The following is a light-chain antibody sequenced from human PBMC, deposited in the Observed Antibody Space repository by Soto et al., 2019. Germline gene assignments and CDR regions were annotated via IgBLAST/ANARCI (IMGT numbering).Light chain of an antibody. V-gene: IGLV1-44*01. CDR1: SSNIGSNT. J-gene: IGLJ3*02. CDR3: AAWDDILNGVV. Sequence: QLVLTQPPSASGTPGQRVTISCSGSSSNIGSNTVNWYQQLPGTAPKLLIYNNNQRPSGVPDRFSASKSGASASLAISGLQSDDEADYYCAAWDDILNGVVFGGGTKLTVL. CDR2: NNN.